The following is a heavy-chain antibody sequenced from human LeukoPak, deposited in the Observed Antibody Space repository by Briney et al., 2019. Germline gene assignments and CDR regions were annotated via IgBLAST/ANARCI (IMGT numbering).Heavy chain of an antibody. CDR1: GYTFTSYY. Sequence: ASVKVSCKASGYTFTSYYMHWVRQAPGQGLEWMGIINPSGGSTSYAQKFQGRVTMTRDTSTSTVYMELSSLRSEDTAVYYCARERGKSNFWSGPPGVRPVGAFDIWGQGTMVTVSS. J-gene: IGHJ3*02. D-gene: IGHD3-3*01. CDR2: INPSGGST. CDR3: ARERGKSNFWSGPPGVRPVGAFDI. V-gene: IGHV1-46*01.